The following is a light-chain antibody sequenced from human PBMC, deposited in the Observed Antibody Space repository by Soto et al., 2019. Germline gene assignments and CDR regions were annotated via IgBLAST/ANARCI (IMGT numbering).Light chain of an antibody. Sequence: SYELTQPPSVSVAPGKTARITCGGNKIGSKSVHWYQKKPGQAPVLVIYYDSDRPSGIPERFSGSNSGNTATLTISRVEAGDEADYYCQVWDSSSDFVVFGGGTKLTVL. CDR2: YDS. CDR1: KIGSKS. V-gene: IGLV3-21*04. J-gene: IGLJ2*01. CDR3: QVWDSSSDFVV.